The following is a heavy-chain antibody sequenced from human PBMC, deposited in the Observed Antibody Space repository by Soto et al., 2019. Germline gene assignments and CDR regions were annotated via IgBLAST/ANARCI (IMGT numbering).Heavy chain of an antibody. CDR3: ARDYGEEMATIDY. Sequence: QVQLVQSGAEVKKPGSSVKVSCKASGGTFSSYTISWVRQAPGQGLEWMGRIIPILGIANYAQKFQGRVTITADKSTSTAYMELSSLRSEDTAVDYCARDYGEEMATIDYWGQGTLVTGSS. CDR2: IIPILGIA. D-gene: IGHD5-12*01. V-gene: IGHV1-69*08. J-gene: IGHJ4*02. CDR1: GGTFSSYT.